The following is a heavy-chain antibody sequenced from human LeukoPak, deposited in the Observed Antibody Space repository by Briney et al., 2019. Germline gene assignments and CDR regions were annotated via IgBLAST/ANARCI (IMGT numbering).Heavy chain of an antibody. V-gene: IGHV4-61*02. D-gene: IGHD1-1*01. J-gene: IGHJ4*02. Sequence: TLSLTCTVSGGSISSGSYYWSWIRQPAGKGLEWIGRIYTSGSTNYNPSLKSRVTISVDTSKNQFSLKLSSVTAADTAVYYCARDRGTKLEHYFDYWGQGTLVTVSS. CDR3: ARDRGTKLEHYFDY. CDR2: IYTSGST. CDR1: GGSISSGSYY.